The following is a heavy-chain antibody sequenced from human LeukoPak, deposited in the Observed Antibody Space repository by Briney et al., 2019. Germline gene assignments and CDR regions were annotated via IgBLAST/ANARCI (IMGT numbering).Heavy chain of an antibody. CDR3: ARRGAKEIGY. Sequence: KPSETLSLTCAVYGGSFSGYYWSWIRQPPGKGLEWIGEINHSGSTNYNPSLKSRVTISVDTSKNQFSLKLSSVTAADTAVYYCARRGAKEIGYWGQGTLVTVSS. CDR2: INHSGST. D-gene: IGHD2/OR15-2a*01. V-gene: IGHV4-34*01. CDR1: GGSFSGYY. J-gene: IGHJ4*02.